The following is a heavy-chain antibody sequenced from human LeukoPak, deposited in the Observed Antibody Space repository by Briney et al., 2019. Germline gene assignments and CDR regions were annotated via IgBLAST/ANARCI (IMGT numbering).Heavy chain of an antibody. D-gene: IGHD3-22*01. J-gene: IGHJ4*02. Sequence: SVKVSCKASGGTFSSYAISWVRQAPGQRLEWMGGIIPIFGTANYAQKFQGRVTITADESTSTAYMELSSLRSEDTAVYYCARDQVPYDSSGYYFYWGQGTLVTVSS. CDR3: ARDQVPYDSSGYYFY. CDR2: IIPIFGTA. CDR1: GGTFSSYA. V-gene: IGHV1-69*13.